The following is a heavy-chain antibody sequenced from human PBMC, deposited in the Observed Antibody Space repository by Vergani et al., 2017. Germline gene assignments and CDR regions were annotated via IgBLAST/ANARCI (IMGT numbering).Heavy chain of an antibody. CDR2: ISSSVSTI. CDR1: GFSFSDYY. CDR3: ARDPLGLRYFDY. Sequence: QVQLVESGGVLVKPGGSLRLSCAASGFSFSDYYMSWIRQAPGKGLEWVSYISSSVSTIYYADSLKGRFTISRDNAKNSLYLQMNSLRGEDTAVYYCARDPLGLRYFDYWGQGTLVTVSS. V-gene: IGHV3-11*01. D-gene: IGHD5-12*01. J-gene: IGHJ4*02.